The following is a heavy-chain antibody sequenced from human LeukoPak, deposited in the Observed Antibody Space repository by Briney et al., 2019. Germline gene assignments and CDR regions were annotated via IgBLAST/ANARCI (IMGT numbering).Heavy chain of an antibody. J-gene: IGHJ4*02. D-gene: IGHD3-10*01. CDR2: ISSSSSYI. CDR3: ARGHYGSDLFDY. Sequence: PGGSLRLSCAASGFNFSSYSMNWVRQAPGKGLEWVSSISSSSSYIYYADSVKGRFTISRDNAKNSLYLQMNSLRAEDTAVYYCARGHYGSDLFDYWGQGTLVTVSS. V-gene: IGHV3-21*01. CDR1: GFNFSSYS.